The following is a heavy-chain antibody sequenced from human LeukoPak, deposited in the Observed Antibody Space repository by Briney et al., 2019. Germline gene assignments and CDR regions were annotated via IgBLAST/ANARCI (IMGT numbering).Heavy chain of an antibody. CDR3: AELGITMIGGV. CDR1: GFTFSSYE. CDR2: ISTSGSTI. V-gene: IGHV3-48*03. J-gene: IGHJ6*04. D-gene: IGHD3-10*02. Sequence: PGGSLRLSCAASGFTFSSYEMNWVRQAPGKGLDWVSYISTSGSTIYYADSVKGRFTISRDNAKNSLCLQMNSLRAEDTAVYYCAELGITMIGGVWGKGTTVTISS.